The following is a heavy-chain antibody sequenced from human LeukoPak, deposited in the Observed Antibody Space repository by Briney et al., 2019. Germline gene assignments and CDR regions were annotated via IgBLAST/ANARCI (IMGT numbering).Heavy chain of an antibody. V-gene: IGHV4/OR15-8*02. D-gene: IGHD1-26*01. J-gene: IGHJ4*02. Sequence: PSETLSLTCGVTGGSISGTNWWSWVRQPPGQGLEWIGEISLAGQTNYNPSLNGRVTMSLDKSSNQLSLHLTSVTAADTATYYCSRESGPFCPFGYWGQGTLVIVSS. CDR3: SRESGPFCPFGY. CDR2: ISLAGQT. CDR1: GGSISGTNW.